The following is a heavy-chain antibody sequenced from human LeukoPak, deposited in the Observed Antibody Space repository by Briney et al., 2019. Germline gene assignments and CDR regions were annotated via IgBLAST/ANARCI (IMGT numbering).Heavy chain of an antibody. V-gene: IGHV4-34*01. CDR1: GGSISSYY. J-gene: IGHJ3*02. CDR3: ASTFYGDYAFDI. CDR2: INHSGST. D-gene: IGHD4-17*01. Sequence: SETLSLTCTVSGGSISSYYWSWIRQPPGKGLEWIGEINHSGSTNYNPSLKSRVTISVDTSKNQFSLKLSSVTAADTAVYYCASTFYGDYAFDIWGQGTMVTVSS.